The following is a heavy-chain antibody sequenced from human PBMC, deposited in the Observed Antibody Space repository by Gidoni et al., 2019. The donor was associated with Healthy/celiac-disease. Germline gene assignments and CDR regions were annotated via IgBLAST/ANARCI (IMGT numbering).Heavy chain of an antibody. Sequence: SISSSSYYWGWIRQPPGKGLEWSGSIYYSGSTYYNPSLKSRVTISVDTSKNQFSLKLSSVTAADTAVYYCAKVRFLEWLDYFDYWGQGTLVTVSS. V-gene: IGHV4-39*07. D-gene: IGHD3-3*01. CDR3: AKVRFLEWLDYFDY. J-gene: IGHJ4*02. CDR2: IYYSGST. CDR1: SISSSSYY.